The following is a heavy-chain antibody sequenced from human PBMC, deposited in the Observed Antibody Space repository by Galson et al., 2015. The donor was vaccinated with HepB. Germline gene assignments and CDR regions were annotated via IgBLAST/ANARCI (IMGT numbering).Heavy chain of an antibody. CDR3: ATTPRGIVALSY. J-gene: IGHJ4*02. V-gene: IGHV3-33*08. D-gene: IGHD6-25*01. CDR2: IWYDGSNK. Sequence: SLRLSCAASGFTFSSYAMHWVRQAPGKGLEWVAVIWYDGSNKYYADSVKGRFTISRDNSKNTLYLQMNSLRAEDTAVYYCATTPRGIVALSYWGQGTLVTVSS. CDR1: GFTFSSYA.